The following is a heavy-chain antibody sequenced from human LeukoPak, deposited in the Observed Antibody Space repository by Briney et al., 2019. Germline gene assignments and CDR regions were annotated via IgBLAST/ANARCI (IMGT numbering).Heavy chain of an antibody. V-gene: IGHV3-30-3*01. CDR1: GFTFSSYA. Sequence: GGSLRLSCAASGFTFSSYAMHWVRQAPGKGLEWVAVISYDGSNKYYADSVKGRFTISRDNSKNTLYLQMNSLRAEDTAVYYCARVPLMVYAFDYWGQGTLVTVSS. CDR2: ISYDGSNK. D-gene: IGHD2-8*01. J-gene: IGHJ4*02. CDR3: ARVPLMVYAFDY.